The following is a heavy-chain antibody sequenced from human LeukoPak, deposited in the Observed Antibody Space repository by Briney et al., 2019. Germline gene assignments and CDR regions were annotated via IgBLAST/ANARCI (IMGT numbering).Heavy chain of an antibody. CDR2: IYYSGST. V-gene: IGHV4-59*01. CDR1: GGSISSYY. Sequence: SETLSLTCTVSGGSISSYYWSWIRQPPGKGLEWIGYIYYSGSTNYNPSLKSRVTISVDTSKNQFSLKLSSVTAADTAVYYWARRTAYCGGDCYFDYWGQGTLVTVSS. D-gene: IGHD2-21*02. CDR3: ARRTAYCGGDCYFDY. J-gene: IGHJ4*02.